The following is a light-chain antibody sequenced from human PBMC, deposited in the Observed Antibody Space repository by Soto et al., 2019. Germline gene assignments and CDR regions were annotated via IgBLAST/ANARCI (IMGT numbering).Light chain of an antibody. J-gene: IGLJ2*01. CDR1: KLGDKY. CDR3: QAWDSSTVV. Sequence: SYELTQSPSVSVSPGQTASITCSGDKLGDKYTSWYQQKPGQSPVLVIFQDTMRPSGIPERFSGSNSGNTATLTISGTQAMDEADYYCQAWDSSTVVFGGGTQLTVL. CDR2: QDT. V-gene: IGLV3-1*01.